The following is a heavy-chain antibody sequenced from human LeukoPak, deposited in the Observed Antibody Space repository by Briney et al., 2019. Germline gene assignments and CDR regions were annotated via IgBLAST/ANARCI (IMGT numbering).Heavy chain of an antibody. V-gene: IGHV1-2*02. CDR1: GYTFTAYY. CDR3: ARGVGSSWFDP. Sequence: RASVNVSCKASGYTFTAYYIHWVRQAPGQGLEWMGWMNPVSGDTNYAQTFQGRVTMTRDSSISTAYMQLDSLRSDDTADTALYYCARGVGSSWFDPWGQGTLVTVFS. J-gene: IGHJ5*02. CDR2: MNPVSGDT. D-gene: IGHD2-2*01.